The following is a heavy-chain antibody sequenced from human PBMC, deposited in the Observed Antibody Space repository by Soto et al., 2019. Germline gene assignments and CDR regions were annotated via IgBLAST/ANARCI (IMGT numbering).Heavy chain of an antibody. V-gene: IGHV4-34*01. J-gene: IGHJ4*02. CDR1: GGSFSGYI. CDR3: ARGLISGSHYSGGWYYFDS. D-gene: IGHD1-26*01. Sequence: PSETLSLTCDVYGGSFSGYIWTWIRQTPGKGLQWTGQINHSGSANYNPSLKSRVTISVHTSNSQFSLELNSVTAADTAVYYCARGLISGSHYSGGWYYFDSWGQGTQVTVSS. CDR2: INHSGSA.